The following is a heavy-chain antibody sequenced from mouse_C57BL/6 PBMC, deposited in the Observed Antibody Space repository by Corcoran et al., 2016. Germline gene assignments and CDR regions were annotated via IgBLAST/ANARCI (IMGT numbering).Heavy chain of an antibody. V-gene: IGHV8-12*01. D-gene: IGHD2-1*01. CDR1: GFSLSTSGMG. Sequence: QVTLKESDPGILPSSQTLSLTCSFSGFSLSTSGMGVSWIRQPSGKVLEWLAHIYWDDDKRSNPSLKSRLTNSKDTSRNQVFLKITSVDTADTATYYCARRRGNYGFAYWGQGTLVTVSA. CDR2: IYWDDDK. J-gene: IGHJ3*01. CDR3: ARRRGNYGFAY.